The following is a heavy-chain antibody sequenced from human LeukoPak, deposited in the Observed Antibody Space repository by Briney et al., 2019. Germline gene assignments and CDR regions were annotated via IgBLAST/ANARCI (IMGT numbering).Heavy chain of an antibody. J-gene: IGHJ4*02. CDR3: ARDADSSSLGY. Sequence: SETLSLTCTVSGGSISSGDYYWSWIRQPPGKGLEWIGYIYYSGSTNYNPSLKSRVTISVDTSKNQFSLKLSSVTAAGTAVYYCARDADSSSLGYWGQGTLVTVSS. CDR1: GGSISSGDYY. V-gene: IGHV4-61*08. CDR2: IYYSGST. D-gene: IGHD6-13*01.